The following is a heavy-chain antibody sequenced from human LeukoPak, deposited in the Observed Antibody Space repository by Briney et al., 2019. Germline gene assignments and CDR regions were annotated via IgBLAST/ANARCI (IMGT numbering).Heavy chain of an antibody. CDR1: GNYW. J-gene: IGHJ4*02. D-gene: IGHD2/OR15-2a*01. CDR3: VSFYEAY. CDR2: INSDGSWT. Sequence: GGSLRLSCAASGNYWMHWVRQAPGKGLVWVSHINSDGSWTSYADSVKGRFTISKDNAKNTVYLQMNNLRAEDTAVYYCVSFYEAYWGRETLVTVSS. V-gene: IGHV3-74*01.